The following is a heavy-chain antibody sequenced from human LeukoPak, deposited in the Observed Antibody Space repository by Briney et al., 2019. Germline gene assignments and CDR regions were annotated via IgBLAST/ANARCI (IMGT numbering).Heavy chain of an antibody. J-gene: IGHJ5*02. V-gene: IGHV4-39*07. CDR2: IYYSGST. D-gene: IGHD2-15*01. CDR1: GGSISSSSYY. CDR3: ARASRGGFQARNWFDP. Sequence: PSETLSLTCTVSGGSISSSSYYWGWIRQPPGKGLEWIGSIYYSGSTYYNPSLKSRVTISVDTSKNQLSLKLSSVTAADTAVYYCARASRGGFQARNWFDPWGQGTLVTVSS.